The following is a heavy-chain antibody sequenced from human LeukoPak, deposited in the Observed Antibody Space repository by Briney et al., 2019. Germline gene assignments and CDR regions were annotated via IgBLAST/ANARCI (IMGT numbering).Heavy chain of an antibody. D-gene: IGHD3-22*01. CDR2: ISGSGGST. CDR1: GFTFSSYA. J-gene: IGHJ4*02. V-gene: IGHV3-23*01. CDR3: VKPRYYYDSSGYWF. Sequence: GGSLRLSCAASGFTFSSYAMSWVRQAPGKGLEWVSAISGSGGSTYYADSVKGRFTISRDNSKNTLYLQMNSLRAEDTAVYYCVKPRYYYDSSGYWFWGQGTLVTVSS.